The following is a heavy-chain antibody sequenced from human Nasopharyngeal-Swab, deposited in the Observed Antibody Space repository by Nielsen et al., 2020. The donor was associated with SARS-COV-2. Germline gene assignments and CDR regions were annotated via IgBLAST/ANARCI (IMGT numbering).Heavy chain of an antibody. V-gene: IGHV3-23*01. CDR2: ISGSGGST. CDR1: GFTFSSYA. J-gene: IGHJ6*02. CDR3: AKSVAAAGPDYYYGLDV. D-gene: IGHD6-13*01. Sequence: GESLKISCAASGFTFSSYAMSWVRQAPGKGLEWVSAISGSGGSTYYADSVKGRFTISRDNSKNTRYLQMNSLRAEDTAVYYCAKSVAAAGPDYYYGLDVWGQGTTVTVSS.